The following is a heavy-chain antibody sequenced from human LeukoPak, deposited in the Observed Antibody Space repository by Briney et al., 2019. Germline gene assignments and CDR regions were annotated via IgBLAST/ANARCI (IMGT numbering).Heavy chain of an antibody. D-gene: IGHD6-19*01. CDR2: INPNSGGT. Sequence: ASVKVSCKASGHTFTGYYMHWVRQAPGQGLEWMGWINPNSGGTNYAQKFQGRVTMTRDTSISTAYMELSRLRSDDTAVYYCARVRAVAGPDAFDIWGQGTMVTVSS. V-gene: IGHV1-2*02. J-gene: IGHJ3*02. CDR1: GHTFTGYY. CDR3: ARVRAVAGPDAFDI.